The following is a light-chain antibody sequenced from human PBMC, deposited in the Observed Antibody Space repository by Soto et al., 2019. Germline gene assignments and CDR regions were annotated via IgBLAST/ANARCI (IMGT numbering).Light chain of an antibody. J-gene: IGLJ1*01. CDR2: EGG. CDR1: SSDVGTYNL. CDR3: CSFAAGNTYV. Sequence: QSALTQPASVSGSPGQSIALSCTGTSSDVGTYNLVSWYQQHPGKAPKLLISEGGKRPSGVSDRFSGSKSGNTASLTISGLQAEDEADYYCCSFAAGNTYVFGTVTKLTVL. V-gene: IGLV2-23*01.